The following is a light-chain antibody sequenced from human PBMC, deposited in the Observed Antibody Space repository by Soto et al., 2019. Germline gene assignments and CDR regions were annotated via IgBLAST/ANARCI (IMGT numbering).Light chain of an antibody. CDR3: QHYSAFSVT. CDR2: KAS. Sequence: DIQVTQSPSTLSASVEDRVTITCRASQSTGDLLAWYQQKPGEAPKLLIYKASFLESGVPARFSGSGSGTEFTLTISSLQPEDLATYYCQHYSAFSVTFGQGTKV. V-gene: IGKV1-5*03. CDR1: QSTGDL. J-gene: IGKJ1*01.